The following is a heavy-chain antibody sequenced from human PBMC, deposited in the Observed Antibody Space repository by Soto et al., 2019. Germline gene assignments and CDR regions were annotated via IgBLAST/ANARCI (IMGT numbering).Heavy chain of an antibody. CDR1: GGSISSSSYY. CDR2: IYYSGST. J-gene: IGHJ4*02. Sequence: PSETLSLTCTVSGGSISSSSYYWGWIRQPPGKGLEWIGSIYYSGSTYYNPSLKSRVTISVDTSKNQFSLKLSSVTAADTAVYYCAREGSSSGTDYEYWGQGTLVTVSS. V-gene: IGHV4-39*01. D-gene: IGHD3-22*01. CDR3: AREGSSSGTDYEY.